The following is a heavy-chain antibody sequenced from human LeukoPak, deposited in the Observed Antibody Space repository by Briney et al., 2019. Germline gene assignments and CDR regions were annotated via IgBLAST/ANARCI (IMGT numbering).Heavy chain of an antibody. Sequence: ASVTVSCMASGYTFIGYYMHWVRQAPAQGQEGMGWINPNSGGTNYAQKFQGRVTMTRDTSISTVYMELSRLRSDDTAVYYCARGPLMMVRGVAAYNWFDTWGQGTRVTVSS. CDR3: ARGPLMMVRGVAAYNWFDT. V-gene: IGHV1-2*02. D-gene: IGHD3-10*01. CDR2: INPNSGGT. CDR1: GYTFIGYY. J-gene: IGHJ5*02.